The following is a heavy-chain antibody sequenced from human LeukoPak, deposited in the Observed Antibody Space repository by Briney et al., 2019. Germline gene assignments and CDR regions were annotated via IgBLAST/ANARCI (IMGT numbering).Heavy chain of an antibody. CDR3: ARDGARDYDFWSGYLKPADFDY. J-gene: IGHJ4*02. D-gene: IGHD3-3*01. V-gene: IGHV3-21*01. Sequence: GGSLRVSCAASGFTFSGYSMSWVREAPGEGLEWVSSISSSSSYIYYAESVKGRFTISRDNAKNSLYLQMNSLRAEDTAVYYCARDGARDYDFWSGYLKPADFDYWGQGTLVTVSS. CDR2: ISSSSSYI. CDR1: GFTFSGYS.